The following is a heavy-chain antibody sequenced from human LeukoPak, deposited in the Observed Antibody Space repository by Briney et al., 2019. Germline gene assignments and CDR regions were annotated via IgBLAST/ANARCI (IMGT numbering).Heavy chain of an antibody. V-gene: IGHV3-64*04. D-gene: IGHD6-19*01. CDR2: ISSNGGST. Sequence: PGGSLRLSCSASGFTFSSYAMHWVRQAPGKGLEYVSAISSNGGSTYYADSVKGRFTISRDNSKSTLYLQMNSLRAEDTAVYYCARDLGYSSGHPFDYWGQGTLVTVSS. CDR1: GFTFSSYA. J-gene: IGHJ4*02. CDR3: ARDLGYSSGHPFDY.